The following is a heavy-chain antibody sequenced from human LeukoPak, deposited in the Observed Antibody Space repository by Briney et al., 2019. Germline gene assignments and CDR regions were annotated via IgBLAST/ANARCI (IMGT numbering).Heavy chain of an antibody. CDR2: VKSKADDGTT. D-gene: IGHD3-10*01. CDR3: ATEGGSGSYYGDDAFDM. CDR1: GFTFSSYA. V-gene: IGHV3-15*01. Sequence: GGSLRLSCAASGFTFSSYAMSWVRQAPGKGLEWVGRVKSKADDGTTDYAAPVQGRFTIYRDDSKNTLSLQMNSLKTEDTAVYYCATEGGSGSYYGDDAFDMWGQGTMVTVSS. J-gene: IGHJ3*02.